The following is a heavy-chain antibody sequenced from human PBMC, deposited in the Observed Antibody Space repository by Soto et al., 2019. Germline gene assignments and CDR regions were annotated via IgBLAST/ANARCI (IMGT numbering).Heavy chain of an antibody. CDR1: GFTFDDYA. CDR3: AKDMGDYGDNRGYFDS. V-gene: IGHV3-9*01. Sequence: EVQLVESGGGLAQPGRSLRLSCAASGFTFDDYAMHWVRQAPGKGLEWVSGISWNSGSIDYADSVKGRFIISRDNAKHYLYLQMNSLKVEDTAFYYCAKDMGDYGDNRGYFDSWGQGALVTVSS. CDR2: ISWNSGSI. J-gene: IGHJ4*02. D-gene: IGHD4-17*01.